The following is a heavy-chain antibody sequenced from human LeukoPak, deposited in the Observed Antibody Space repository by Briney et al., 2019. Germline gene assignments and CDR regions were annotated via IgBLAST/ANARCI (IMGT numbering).Heavy chain of an antibody. V-gene: IGHV4-31*03. CDR3: ARIDSGDYYDSSGYYPLKHDAFDI. CDR1: GGSIRRGGYY. J-gene: IGHJ3*02. D-gene: IGHD3-22*01. CDR2: IYYSGST. Sequence: SQTLSLTCTVSGGSIRRGGYYWSWIRQHPGKGLEWIGYIYYSGSTYYNPSLKSRVTISVDTSKNQFSLKLSSVTAADTAVYYCARIDSGDYYDSSGYYPLKHDAFDIWGQGTMVTVSS.